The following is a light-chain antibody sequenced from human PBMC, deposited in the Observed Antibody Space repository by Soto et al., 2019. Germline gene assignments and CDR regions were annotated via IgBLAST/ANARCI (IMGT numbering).Light chain of an antibody. V-gene: IGKV4-1*01. CDR2: CAS. CDR3: QQYYSPPLT. J-gene: IGKJ4*01. Sequence: DIVMTQSPDSLAVSLGERATINCKSSQSVLYSSSNKNYLAWYQQKPGQPPKLLIYCASTRESGFPDRFSGSGSGTDLTLTISSLQAEDVSVYYCQQYYSPPLTFGGGTKVEIK. CDR1: QSVLYSSSNKNY.